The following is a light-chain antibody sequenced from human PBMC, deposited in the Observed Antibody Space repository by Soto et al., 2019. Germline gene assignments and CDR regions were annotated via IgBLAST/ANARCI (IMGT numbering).Light chain of an antibody. CDR2: GAS. V-gene: IGKV3-20*01. CDR3: QQYGNSAWT. J-gene: IGKJ1*01. Sequence: EIVLTQSPGTLSLSPGERATLSCRASQSVSSSYLAWYQQKPGQAPRLLIYGASSRATDISDRFSGSGSGTDFTLTISRLEPEDVAVYYCQQYGNSAWTFGQGTKVELK. CDR1: QSVSSSY.